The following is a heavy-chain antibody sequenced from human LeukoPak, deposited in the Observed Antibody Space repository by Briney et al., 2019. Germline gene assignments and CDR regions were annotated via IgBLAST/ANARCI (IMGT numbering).Heavy chain of an antibody. V-gene: IGHV4-59*08. J-gene: IGHJ2*01. CDR3: ARLQYGSGRVRFLDL. CDR2: IHYSGST. D-gene: IGHD3-10*01. CDR1: GGGMSSYY. Sequence: SETLSLTCTVSGGGMSSYYWSWIRQPPGEGLEWIGYIHYSGSTSYNPSLKSRVTISVDTSNNQFSLKLSSVTAADTAVYYCARLQYGSGRVRFLDLWGRGTLVTVSS.